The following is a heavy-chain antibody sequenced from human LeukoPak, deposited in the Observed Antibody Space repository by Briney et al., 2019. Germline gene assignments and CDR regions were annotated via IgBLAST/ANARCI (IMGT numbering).Heavy chain of an antibody. CDR2: IYYSGST. D-gene: IGHD3-3*01. Sequence: SETLSLTCAVYGGSFSGYYWSWIRQPPGKGLEWIGYIYYSGSTNYNPSLKSRVTISVDTSKNQFSLKLSSVTAADTAVYYCARTVLGWSFFYGMDVWGQGTTVTVSS. CDR3: ARTVLGWSFFYGMDV. J-gene: IGHJ6*02. CDR1: GGSFSGYY. V-gene: IGHV4-59*08.